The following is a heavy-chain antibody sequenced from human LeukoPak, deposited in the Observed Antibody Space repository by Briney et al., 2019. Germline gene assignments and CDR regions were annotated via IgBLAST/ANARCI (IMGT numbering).Heavy chain of an antibody. Sequence: GGSLRLSCAASGFTVSSNYMSWVRQAPGKGLVWVSRINSDGSSTSYADSVKGRFTISRDNAKNTLYLQMNSLRAEDTAVYYCARGDYGDYFDYWGQGTLVTVSS. CDR2: INSDGSST. D-gene: IGHD4-17*01. CDR1: GFTVSSNY. CDR3: ARGDYGDYFDY. J-gene: IGHJ4*02. V-gene: IGHV3-74*01.